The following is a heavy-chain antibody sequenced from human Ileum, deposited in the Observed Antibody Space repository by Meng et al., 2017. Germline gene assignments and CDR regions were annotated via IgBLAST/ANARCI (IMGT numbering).Heavy chain of an antibody. CDR1: GGSLTDYY. D-gene: IGHD3-22*01. CDR2: INHGGNT. CDR3: ARVELRGDTRDSCGLDH. V-gene: IGHV4-34*01. J-gene: IGHJ4*02. Sequence: QGHVQAWGAGPLKPSETPSLTCAVYGGSLTDYYWSLIRQTPGKGLEWIGEINHGGNTNYNPSLKSRVTISIDTSRDQFSLKLTSVTAADTAVYYCARVELRGDTRDSCGLDHWGQGTLVTVSS.